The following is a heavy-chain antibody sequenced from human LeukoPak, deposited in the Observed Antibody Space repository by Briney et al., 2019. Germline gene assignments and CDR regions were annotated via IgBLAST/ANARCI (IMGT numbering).Heavy chain of an antibody. CDR3: ARATFSSSNPSYYYYMDV. CDR1: GFTFSSYS. D-gene: IGHD6-6*01. J-gene: IGHJ6*03. V-gene: IGHV3-21*01. CDR2: ISSSSSYI. Sequence: PGGSLRLSCAASGFTFSSYSMNWVRQAPGKGLEWVSSISSSSSYIYYADSVKGRFTISRDNSKNTLYLQMNSLRAEDTAVYYCARATFSSSNPSYYYYMDVWGKGTTVTVSS.